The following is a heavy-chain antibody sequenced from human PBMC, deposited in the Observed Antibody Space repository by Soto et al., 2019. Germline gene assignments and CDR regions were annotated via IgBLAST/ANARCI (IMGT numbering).Heavy chain of an antibody. D-gene: IGHD5-12*01. CDR3: ASRGYSGYEFDY. CDR1: GGTFSSYA. CDR2: IIPIFGTA. J-gene: IGHJ4*02. V-gene: IGHV1-69*13. Sequence: GASVKVSCKASGGTFSSYAINWVRQAPGQGLEWMGGIIPIFGTANYAQKFQGRVTITADESTSTAYMELSSLRSEDTAVYYCASRGYSGYEFDYWGQGTLVTVSS.